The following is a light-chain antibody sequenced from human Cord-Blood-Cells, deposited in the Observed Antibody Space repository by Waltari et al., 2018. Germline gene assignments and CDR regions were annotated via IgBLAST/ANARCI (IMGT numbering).Light chain of an antibody. CDR2: KVS. J-gene: IGKJ2*01. CDR3: MQGTHWPPAYT. Sequence: DVVMTQSPLSLPVTLGQPASISCRSSQSLVHSDGNTYLNWFQQRPGQSPRRLIYKVSNRDSGVPDRFSGSGSGTGFTLKISRVEAEDVGVYYCMQGTHWPPAYTFGQGTKLEIK. CDR1: QSLVHSDGNTY. V-gene: IGKV2-30*02.